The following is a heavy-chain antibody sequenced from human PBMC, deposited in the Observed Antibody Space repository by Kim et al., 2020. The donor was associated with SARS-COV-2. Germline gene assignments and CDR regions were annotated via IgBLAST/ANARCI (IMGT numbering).Heavy chain of an antibody. D-gene: IGHD2-2*01. CDR1: GYSISSGYY. V-gene: IGHV4-38-2*02. Sequence: SETLSLTCTVSGYSISSGYYWGWIRQPPGKGLEWIGSIYHSGSTYYNPSLKSRVTISVDTSKNQFSLKLSSVTAADTAVYYCARGYQLLFGWFDPWGQGTLVTVSS. CDR3: ARGYQLLFGWFDP. CDR2: IYHSGST. J-gene: IGHJ5*02.